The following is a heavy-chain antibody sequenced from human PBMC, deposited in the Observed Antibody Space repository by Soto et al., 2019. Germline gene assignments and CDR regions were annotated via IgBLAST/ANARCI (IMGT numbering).Heavy chain of an antibody. CDR2: SYPGNSDT. V-gene: IGHV5-51*01. D-gene: IGHD1-26*01. Sequence: GESLKISCKGSGYGFISYWIGWVRQMPGKGLEWMGISYPGNSDTRYSPSFQGQVTISADKTISTAYLQWGSLKASDSAVYYCARSLVGSTDPSFDYWGQGILVTVSS. CDR1: GYGFISYW. CDR3: ARSLVGSTDPSFDY. J-gene: IGHJ4*02.